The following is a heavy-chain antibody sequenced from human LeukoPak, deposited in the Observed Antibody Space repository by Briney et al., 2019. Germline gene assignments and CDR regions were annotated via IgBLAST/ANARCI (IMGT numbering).Heavy chain of an antibody. CDR3: ATPPTVTRNY. J-gene: IGHJ4*02. D-gene: IGHD4-17*01. Sequence: PGGSLRLSCAASGFTFSSYGMSWVRQAPGKGLEWVSGISGSGGSTYYADSVKGRFTISRDNSKNTLFLQMNSLRAEDTAVYYCATPPTVTRNYWGQGTLVTVSS. CDR1: GFTFSSYG. V-gene: IGHV3-23*01. CDR2: ISGSGGST.